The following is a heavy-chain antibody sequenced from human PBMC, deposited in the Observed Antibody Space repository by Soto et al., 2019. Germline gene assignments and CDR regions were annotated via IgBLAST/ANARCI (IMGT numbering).Heavy chain of an antibody. J-gene: IGHJ6*02. CDR2: ISNTARTI. V-gene: IGHV3-48*02. CDR1: GFDFSNYN. CDR3: PRDGSRGYDMDV. Sequence: EVQVVESGGGLIQPGGSLRLSCAGSGFDFSNYNMDWVRQAPGKGLEWISYISNTARTIFYADSVKGRFTISRDNARNSLFLQMNSLRDEDTAVYSCPRDGSRGYDMDVWGQGTTVTVSS. D-gene: IGHD1-1*01.